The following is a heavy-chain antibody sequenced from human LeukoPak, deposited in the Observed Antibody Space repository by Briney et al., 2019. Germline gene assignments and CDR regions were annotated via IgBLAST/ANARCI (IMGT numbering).Heavy chain of an antibody. CDR1: GYTFTSYY. D-gene: IGHD2-15*01. J-gene: IGHJ4*02. Sequence: GASVKVSCKASGYTFTSYYMHWVRQAPGQGLEWMAIINPSGGSTGYAQQFQDRVTMTRDTSTSTVYMELSSLRSEDTAVYYCARAQGRYCAGGSCYSLQIDYWGQGTLVIVSS. CDR2: INPSGGST. V-gene: IGHV1-46*01. CDR3: ARAQGRYCAGGSCYSLQIDY.